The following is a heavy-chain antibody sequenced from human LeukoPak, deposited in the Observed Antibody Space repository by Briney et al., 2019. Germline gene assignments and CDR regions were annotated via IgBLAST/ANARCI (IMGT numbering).Heavy chain of an antibody. CDR3: AELGITMIGGV. J-gene: IGHJ6*04. Sequence: GGSLRLSCAGSGFSFSRHGMNWVRQAPGKGLEWVSYISSSGSTIYYADSVKGRFTISRDNAKNSLHLQMNSLRAEDTAVYYCAELGITMIGGVWGKGTTVTISS. CDR1: GFSFSRHG. V-gene: IGHV3-48*03. CDR2: ISSSGSTI. D-gene: IGHD3-10*02.